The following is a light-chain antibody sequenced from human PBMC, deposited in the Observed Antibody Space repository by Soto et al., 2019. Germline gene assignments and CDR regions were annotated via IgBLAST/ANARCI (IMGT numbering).Light chain of an antibody. CDR3: QQSFSTPQWT. CDR2: ATS. CDR1: QSISSY. Sequence: DIQMTQSPSSLSASVGDRVTITCRASQSISSYLNWYQQRPGKAPNLLIYATSTLQSGVPSRFSGSGSGTDFTLIISSLQPEDFATYYCQQSFSTPQWTFGQGTKVDIK. V-gene: IGKV1-39*01. J-gene: IGKJ1*01.